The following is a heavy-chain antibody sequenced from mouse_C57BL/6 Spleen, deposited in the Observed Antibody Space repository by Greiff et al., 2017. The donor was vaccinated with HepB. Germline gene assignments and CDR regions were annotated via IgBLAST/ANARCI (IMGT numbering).Heavy chain of an antibody. CDR3: ARGGYSNYYFDY. V-gene: IGHV1-81*01. D-gene: IGHD2-5*01. Sequence: VQLQQSGAELARPGASVKLSCKASGYTFTSYGISWVKQRTGQGLEWIGEIYPRSGNTYYNEKFKGKATLTADKSSSTAYMEPRSLTSEDSAVYFCARGGYSNYYFDYWGQGTTLTVSS. CDR1: GYTFTSYG. CDR2: IYPRSGNT. J-gene: IGHJ2*01.